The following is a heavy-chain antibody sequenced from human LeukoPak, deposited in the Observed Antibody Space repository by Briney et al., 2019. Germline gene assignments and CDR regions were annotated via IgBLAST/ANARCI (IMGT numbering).Heavy chain of an antibody. CDR1: GYTFTSYG. Sequence: ASVKVSCKASGYTFTSYGISWVRQATGQGLEWMGWISAYNCNTNYAQKLQGRVTMTTDTYTSTAYMELRSLRSDDTAVYYCARDKLEDYVWGSYSSGGGYMDVWGKGTTVTVSS. CDR2: ISAYNCNT. CDR3: ARDKLEDYVWGSYSSGGGYMDV. D-gene: IGHD3-16*01. V-gene: IGHV1-18*01. J-gene: IGHJ6*03.